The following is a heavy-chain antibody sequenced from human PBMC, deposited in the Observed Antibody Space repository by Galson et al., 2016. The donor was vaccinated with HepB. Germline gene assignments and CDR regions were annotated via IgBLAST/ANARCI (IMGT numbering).Heavy chain of an antibody. CDR3: ARIQYDIRALNFYAMDV. CDR1: GFSLSTSGMC. D-gene: IGHD2-8*01. J-gene: IGHJ6*02. V-gene: IGHV2-70*01. CDR2: IDWDDDK. Sequence: PALVKPTQTLTLTCTFSGFSLSTSGMCVTWIRQPPGKALEWLGIIDWDDDKSYSTSLKTRLTISKDTSKNQVVLTMTNMDPVDTATYFCARIQYDIRALNFYAMDVWGQGTTVTVSS.